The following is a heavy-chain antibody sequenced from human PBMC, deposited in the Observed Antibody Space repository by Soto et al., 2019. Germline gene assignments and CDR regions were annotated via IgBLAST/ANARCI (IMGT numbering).Heavy chain of an antibody. D-gene: IGHD6-19*01. Sequence: QVQLVQSGAEVKKPGSSVKVSCKASGGTFSSYTISWVRQAPVQGLEWMGRIIPILGIANYAQKVQGRVTITADKSTSKAYMELSSLRAEDTAVYYCARGGGYSSGWYEGYWGQGTLVTVSS. V-gene: IGHV1-69*02. CDR1: GGTFSSYT. CDR2: IIPILGIA. CDR3: ARGGGYSSGWYEGY. J-gene: IGHJ4*02.